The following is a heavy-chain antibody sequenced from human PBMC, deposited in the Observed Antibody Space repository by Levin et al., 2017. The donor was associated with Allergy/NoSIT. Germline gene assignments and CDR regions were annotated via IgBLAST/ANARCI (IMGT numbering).Heavy chain of an antibody. D-gene: IGHD3-10*01. CDR2: IDPSDSYT. J-gene: IGHJ4*02. CDR3: ARHYSASGSKGYPDY. V-gene: IGHV5-10-1*01. Sequence: GESLKISCKASGYNFASYWISWVRQMPGKGLEWMARIDPSDSYTNYSPSFQGHVTISGDKSITTAYLQWSSLEASDTAMYYCARHYSASGSKGYPDYWGQGTLVTVSS. CDR1: GYNFASYW.